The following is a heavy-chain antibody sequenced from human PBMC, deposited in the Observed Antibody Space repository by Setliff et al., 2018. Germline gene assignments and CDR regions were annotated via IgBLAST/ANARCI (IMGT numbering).Heavy chain of an antibody. D-gene: IGHD6-19*01. CDR3: ARHLLAGDSSFDY. J-gene: IGHJ4*02. CDR1: GGSISNYY. V-gene: IGHV4-59*08. Sequence: PSETLSLTCTVSGGSISNYYWSWIRQPPGKGLEWIAFISYNGRTKYNPSLKSRVTISVDTSKNQFSLKLPSVTAADTAVYYCARHLLAGDSSFDYWGQGTLVTAPQ. CDR2: ISYNGRT.